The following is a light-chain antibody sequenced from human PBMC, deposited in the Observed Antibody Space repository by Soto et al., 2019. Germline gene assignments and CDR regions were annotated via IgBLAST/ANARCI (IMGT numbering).Light chain of an antibody. J-gene: IGKJ2*01. V-gene: IGKV1-17*03. CDR1: QSISNS. Sequence: DIQMTQSPSAMAASVGDRVTITCRASQSISNSLAWFQQKPGNVPRRLIYATSTLQSGVPSRFSGSGSGTEFTLTISSLQPEDFATYYCLQHNTFPYTFGQGTKLEIK. CDR3: LQHNTFPYT. CDR2: ATS.